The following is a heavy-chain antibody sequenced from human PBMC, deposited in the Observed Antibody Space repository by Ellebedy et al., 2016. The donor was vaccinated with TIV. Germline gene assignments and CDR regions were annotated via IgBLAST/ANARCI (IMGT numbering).Heavy chain of an antibody. CDR1: GFTVSTNY. D-gene: IGHD4-23*01. Sequence: GESLKISCAASGFTVSTNYMNWVRQAPGEGLEWVSVIYSGADGGDTYYAHSVKGRFTISRDNSRHTLYLQMNSLRADDTAVYYCTRDDGHSGGKLDYWGQGALVTVSS. J-gene: IGHJ4*02. CDR3: TRDDGHSGGKLDY. CDR2: IYSGADGGDT. V-gene: IGHV3-53*01.